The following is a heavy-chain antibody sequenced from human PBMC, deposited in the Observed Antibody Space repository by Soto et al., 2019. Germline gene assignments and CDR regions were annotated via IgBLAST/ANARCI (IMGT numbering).Heavy chain of an antibody. V-gene: IGHV6-1*01. CDR3: AREAYGDPLGSYNYLDS. CDR2: TYYRSKWYN. D-gene: IGHD4-17*01. J-gene: IGHJ4*02. Sequence: SQPLSLTCAISGDSVSSNSAAWNWIRQSPSRGLEWLGRTYYRSKWYNDYAVSVKSRITINPDTSKNQFSLQLNSVTPEDTAVYYCAREAYGDPLGSYNYLDSWSQGTLVTVSS. CDR1: GDSVSSNSAA.